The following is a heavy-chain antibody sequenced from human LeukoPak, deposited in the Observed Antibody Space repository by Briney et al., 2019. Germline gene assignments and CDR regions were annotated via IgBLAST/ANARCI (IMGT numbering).Heavy chain of an antibody. J-gene: IGHJ6*02. V-gene: IGHV3-30*18. CDR3: ANPIVVVPADHSGMDV. Sequence: PGGSLRLSCAASGFTFSSYGMHWVRQAPGKGLEWVAVISYDGSNKYYADSVKGRFTISRDNSKNTLYLQMNSLRAEDTAVYYCANPIVVVPADHSGMDVWGQGTTVTVSS. CDR2: ISYDGSNK. CDR1: GFTFSSYG. D-gene: IGHD2-2*01.